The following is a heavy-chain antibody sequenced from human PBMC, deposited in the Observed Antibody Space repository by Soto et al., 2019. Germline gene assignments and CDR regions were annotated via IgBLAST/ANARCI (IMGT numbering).Heavy chain of an antibody. D-gene: IGHD2-21*01. CDR1: GASVSSGTHF. V-gene: IGHV4-61*01. J-gene: IGHJ6*02. CDR3: ARGLRPYCSTTTSPPADVV. CDR2: IHYRGRT. Sequence: QVQLQESGPGLVKPSETLSLTCTVSGASVSSGTHFWSWIRQPPGKGLEWIGNIHYRGRTSYNPDLKGRVTISLDMSKNQFSLKVTSLTAADAAVYFCARGLRPYCSTTTSPPADVVWAQGTTATVSS.